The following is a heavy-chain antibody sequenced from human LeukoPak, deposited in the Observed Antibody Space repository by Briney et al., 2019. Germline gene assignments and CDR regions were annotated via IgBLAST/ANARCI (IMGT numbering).Heavy chain of an antibody. CDR3: ARSWVTGYGTVLDY. D-gene: IGHD2-21*02. CDR2: IYPCDSDT. V-gene: IGHV5-51*01. Sequence: GESLKISCKGSGYSFTSYWIGWVRQMPGKGLEWMGIIYPCDSDTRYSLPFQGKVTISSDKSISPAYLQWSSLKASDNDMSYCARSWVTGYGTVLDYWGQGTLVTVSS. J-gene: IGHJ4*02. CDR1: GYSFTSYW.